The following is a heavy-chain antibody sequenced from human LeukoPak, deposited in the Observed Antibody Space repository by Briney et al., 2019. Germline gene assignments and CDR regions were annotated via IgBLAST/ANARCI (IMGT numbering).Heavy chain of an antibody. D-gene: IGHD6-19*01. J-gene: IGHJ4*02. V-gene: IGHV3-7*03. Sequence: PGGSLRLSCAASGFSFSSLWMSWVRQARGKGLEWVGNIKQGGSAKCYEDSVKDRFTIFRDNAKESLYLQMNSLRAEDPAVYYCARVGQSMVFDYWGQGTLVTVSS. CDR1: GFSFSSLW. CDR3: ARVGQSMVFDY. CDR2: IKQGGSAK.